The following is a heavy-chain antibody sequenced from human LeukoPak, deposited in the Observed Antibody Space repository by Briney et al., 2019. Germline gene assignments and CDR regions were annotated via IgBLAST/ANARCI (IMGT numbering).Heavy chain of an antibody. CDR3: ASRYRYSSSRPGY. CDR2: IYHTGST. V-gene: IGHV4-4*02. CDR1: GGSISSGNW. D-gene: IGHD6-13*01. J-gene: IGHJ4*02. Sequence: SETLSLTCAVSGGSISSGNWWSWVRQPPGKGLEWIGEIYHTGSTNYNPSLKSRVTISVDKSKNQFSLKLSSVTAADSAVYYCASRYRYSSSRPGYWGQGTLVTVSS.